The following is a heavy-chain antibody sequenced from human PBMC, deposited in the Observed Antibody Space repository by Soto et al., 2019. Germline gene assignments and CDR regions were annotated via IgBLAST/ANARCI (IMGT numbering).Heavy chain of an antibody. J-gene: IGHJ5*02. CDR1: GGSISSYY. Sequence: SETLSLTCTVSGGSISSYYWSWIRQPPGKGLEWIGYIYYSGSTNYNPSLKSRVTISVDTSKNQFSLKLSSVTAADTAVYYRARHLRLTTVTTSWFDPWGQGTLVTVSS. V-gene: IGHV4-59*08. D-gene: IGHD4-17*01. CDR2: IYYSGST. CDR3: ARHLRLTTVTTSWFDP.